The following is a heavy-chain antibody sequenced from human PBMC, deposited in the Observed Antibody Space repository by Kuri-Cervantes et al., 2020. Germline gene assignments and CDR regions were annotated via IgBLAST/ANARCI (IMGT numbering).Heavy chain of an antibody. J-gene: IGHJ4*02. V-gene: IGHV3-48*04. CDR1: GFTFSNYA. D-gene: IGHD3-3*01. CDR2: ISSSGSTI. Sequence: GESLKISCAASGFTFSNYAMAWVRQAPGKGLEWVSYISSSGSTIYYADSVKGRFTISRDNAKNSLYLQMNSLRAEDTALYYCARVSGTYSYNAFDYWGQGTLVTVSS. CDR3: ARVSGTYSYNAFDY.